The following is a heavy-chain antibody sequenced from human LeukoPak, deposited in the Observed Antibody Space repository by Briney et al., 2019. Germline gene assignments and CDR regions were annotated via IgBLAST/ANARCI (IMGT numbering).Heavy chain of an antibody. D-gene: IGHD6-13*01. CDR3: ARQPYSSSWFDY. CDR2: IYYSGST. CDR1: GGSISSYY. V-gene: IGHV4-59*08. J-gene: IGHJ4*02. Sequence: SETLSLTCTVSGGSISSYYWSWIRQPPGKGLEWIGYIYYSGSTNYNPSLKNRVTISVDTSKNQFSLKLSSVTAADTAVYYCARQPYSSSWFDYWGQGTLVTVSS.